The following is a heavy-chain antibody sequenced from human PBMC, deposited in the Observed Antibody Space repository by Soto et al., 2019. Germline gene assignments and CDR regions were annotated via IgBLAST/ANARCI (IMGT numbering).Heavy chain of an antibody. Sequence: PGGSLRLSCAASGFIFSSYGMHWVRQAPGKGLEWVGFIRSKAYGGTTEYAASVKGRFTISRDDSKSIAYLQMNSLKTEDTAVYYCTLSLVGATNPRHYYGMDVWGQGTTVTVSS. J-gene: IGHJ6*02. D-gene: IGHD1-26*01. CDR1: GFIFSSYG. V-gene: IGHV3-49*04. CDR2: IRSKAYGGTT. CDR3: TLSLVGATNPRHYYGMDV.